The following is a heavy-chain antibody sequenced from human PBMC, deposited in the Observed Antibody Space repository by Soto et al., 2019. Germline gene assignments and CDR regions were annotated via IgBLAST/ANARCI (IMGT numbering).Heavy chain of an antibody. CDR2: IYYSGST. CDR3: AGGYSGYDWNWFDP. Sequence: TSETLSLTCTVSGGSISSYYWSWIRQPPGKGLEWIGYIYYSGSTNYNPSLKSRVTISVDTSKNQFSLKLSSVTAADTAVYYCAGGYSGYDWNWFDPWGQGTLVTAPQ. D-gene: IGHD5-12*01. V-gene: IGHV4-59*01. CDR1: GGSISSYY. J-gene: IGHJ5*02.